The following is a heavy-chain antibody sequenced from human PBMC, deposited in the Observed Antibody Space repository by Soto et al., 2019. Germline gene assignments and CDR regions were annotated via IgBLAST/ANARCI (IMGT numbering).Heavy chain of an antibody. D-gene: IGHD4-17*01. CDR1: GGYISSGGYS. Sequence: PSETLCLTCSVSGGYISSGGYSCNWIRQPPGKGLEWIGYIYHSGSTYYNPSLKSRITISVDRSKNQFFLKLSYVTAADTAVYYCGRGRTTVTTFDYWGEGPLVTVSS. J-gene: IGHJ4*02. CDR2: IYHSGST. CDR3: GRGRTTVTTFDY. V-gene: IGHV4-30-2*01.